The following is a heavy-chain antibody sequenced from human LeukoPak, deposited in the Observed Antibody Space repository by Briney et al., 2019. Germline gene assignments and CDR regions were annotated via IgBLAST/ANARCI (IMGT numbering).Heavy chain of an antibody. D-gene: IGHD3-22*01. V-gene: IGHV4-34*01. CDR2: INHSGST. Sequence: SETLSLTCAVYGGSFSGYYWSWIRQPPGKGLEWIGEINHSGSTNYNPSLKSRVTISVDTSKNQFSLKLSSVTAADTAVYYCARDYYYDSSGYYYYFDYWGQRTLVIVSS. CDR1: GGSFSGYY. J-gene: IGHJ4*02. CDR3: ARDYYYDSSGYYYYFDY.